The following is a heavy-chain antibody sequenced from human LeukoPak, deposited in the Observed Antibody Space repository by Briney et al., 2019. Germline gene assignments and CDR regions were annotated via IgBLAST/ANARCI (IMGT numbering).Heavy chain of an antibody. CDR1: GFTFSSYS. D-gene: IGHD5-24*01. J-gene: IGHJ4*02. Sequence: PGGSLRLSCAASGFTFSSYSMNWVRQAPGKGLEWVSSISSSSSYIYYADSVKGRFTISRDNAKNSLYLQMNSLRAEDTAVYYCAKTSAEMATSYFDYWGQGTLVTVSS. CDR2: ISSSSSYI. CDR3: AKTSAEMATSYFDY. V-gene: IGHV3-21*01.